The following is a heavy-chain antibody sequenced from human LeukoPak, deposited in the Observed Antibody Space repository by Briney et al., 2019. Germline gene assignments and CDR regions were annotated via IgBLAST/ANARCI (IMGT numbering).Heavy chain of an antibody. D-gene: IGHD3-16*01. CDR1: GGSISSGIYY. CDR2: IYSSRST. CDR3: ASKPYFDY. Sequence: ASETLSLTCTVSGGSISSGIYYWSWIRQPAGKGLEWLGRIYSSRSTNYNPSLKSRVTISVDTSKNQFSLKLSSVTAADTAVYYCASKPYFDYWGQGTLVTVS. V-gene: IGHV4-61*02. J-gene: IGHJ4*02.